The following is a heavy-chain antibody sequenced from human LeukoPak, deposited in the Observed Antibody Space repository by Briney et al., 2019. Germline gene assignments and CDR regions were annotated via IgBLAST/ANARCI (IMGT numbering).Heavy chain of an antibody. V-gene: IGHV3-7*01. J-gene: IGHJ4*02. CDR2: IKYDGSED. D-gene: IGHD1-1*01. CDR3: KSGGAAPGSFDY. Sequence: GGSLRLSCAASGLTFSRYWMSWMRQAPGKGLEWVANIKYDGSEDYYVDSVKGRFTISRDNAKNTLYLQLNSLRVEDTAVYYCKSGGAAPGSFDYWGQGTLVTVSP. CDR1: GLTFSRYW.